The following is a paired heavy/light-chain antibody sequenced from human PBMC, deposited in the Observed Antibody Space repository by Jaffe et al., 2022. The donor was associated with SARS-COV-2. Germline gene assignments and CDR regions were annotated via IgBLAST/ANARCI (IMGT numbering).Heavy chain of an antibody. J-gene: IGHJ4*02. CDR3: ARARGYGGRPRGAFDS. CDR2: ISTTTKST. V-gene: IGHV3-11*06. D-gene: IGHD2-15*01. CDR1: GFTFGDYY. Sequence: QVQLVESGGGLVKPGGSLRLSCAASGFTFGDYYMSWIRQAPGRGLEWLSYISTTTKSTDYADSVKGRFTISRDNAKNSLYLQLNGLRAEDTALYYCARARGYGGRPRGAFDSWGRGTLVTVSS.
Light chain of an antibody. CDR3: QQYGVSPT. J-gene: IGKJ1*01. V-gene: IGKV3-20*01. Sequence: IVLTQSPGTLSLSPGERATLSCRASQSVDGNYLAWYQQKPGQAPRLLIYDASSRATGIPDKFSGSGSGTDFTLTIRRLEPEDFAVYYCQQYGVSPTFGQGTKVEI. CDR1: QSVDGNY. CDR2: DAS.